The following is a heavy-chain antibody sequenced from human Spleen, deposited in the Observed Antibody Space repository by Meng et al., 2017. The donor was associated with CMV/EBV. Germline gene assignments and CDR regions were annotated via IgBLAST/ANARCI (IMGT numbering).Heavy chain of an antibody. V-gene: IGHV3-43D*03. CDR3: AKDHWTTAAGTSWGYYGMDV. CDR2: ISWDGGST. Sequence: GGSLRLSCAASGFTFDDYAMHWVRQAPGKGLEWVSLISWDGGSTYYADSVKGRFTISRDNSKNSLYLQMNSLRAEDTALYYCAKDHWTTAAGTSWGYYGMDVWGQGTMVTV. J-gene: IGHJ6*02. CDR1: GFTFDDYA. D-gene: IGHD6-13*01.